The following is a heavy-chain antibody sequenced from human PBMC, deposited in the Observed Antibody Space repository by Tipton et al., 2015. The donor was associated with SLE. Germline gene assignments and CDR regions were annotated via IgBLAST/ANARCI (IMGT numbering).Heavy chain of an antibody. J-gene: IGHJ4*02. V-gene: IGHV3-21*03. D-gene: IGHD2-15*01. CDR3: VRASLDCSGGSCSYYFDY. CDR1: GFAFSSYS. CDR2: ISASSSYI. Sequence: SLRLSCGASGFAFSSYSMQWVRQAPGKGLEWVSSISASSSYIDHADSVKGQFTISRDNAKNSLYLQMSSLRVEDTAVYYCVRASLDCSGGSCSYYFDYWGQGPLVTVSS.